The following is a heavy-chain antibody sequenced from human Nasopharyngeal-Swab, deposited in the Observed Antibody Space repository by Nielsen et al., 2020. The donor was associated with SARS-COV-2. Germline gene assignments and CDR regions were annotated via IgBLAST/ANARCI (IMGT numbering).Heavy chain of an antibody. J-gene: IGHJ6*02. CDR2: ISGSDHTT. V-gene: IGHV3-23*01. Sequence: GESLKISCAASGFTFRNFAMHWVRQAPGKGLEWVSVISGSDHTTYYADSVKGRFTISRDNSKNTVNLQMNSLRVEDTAIYYCAKDRDSGDDSDDYYHYYGMDVWGQGTTVTVFS. D-gene: IGHD5-12*01. CDR1: GFTFRNFA. CDR3: AKDRDSGDDSDDYYHYYGMDV.